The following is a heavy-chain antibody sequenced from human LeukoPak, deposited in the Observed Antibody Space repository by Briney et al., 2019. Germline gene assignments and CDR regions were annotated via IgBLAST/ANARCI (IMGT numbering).Heavy chain of an antibody. V-gene: IGHV3-21*04. CDR1: GFTFSSYS. D-gene: IGHD4-23*01. CDR3: ARDQLGYGGNWFDP. Sequence: GGSLRLSCAASGFTFSSYSMNWVRQAPGKGLEWVSSISSSSSYIYYADSVKGRFTISRDNAKNSLYLQMNSLRAEDTAVYYCARDQLGYGGNWFDPWGQGTLVTVSS. J-gene: IGHJ5*02. CDR2: ISSSSSYI.